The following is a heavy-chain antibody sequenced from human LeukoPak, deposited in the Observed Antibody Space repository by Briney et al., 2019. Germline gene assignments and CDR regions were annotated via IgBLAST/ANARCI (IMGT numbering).Heavy chain of an antibody. CDR2: ISGGGNSI. CDR1: GFIFSSYA. J-gene: IGHJ4*02. D-gene: IGHD6-13*01. V-gene: IGHV3-23*01. CDR3: ARGGARQQLVENYFDY. Sequence: PGGSLRLSCAASGFIFSSYAMSWVRQAPGEGLEWVSAISGGGNSIYNADSVKGRCTISRDNSKNTLYLQMNGLRAEDTAVYYCARGGARQQLVENYFDYWGQGTLVTVSS.